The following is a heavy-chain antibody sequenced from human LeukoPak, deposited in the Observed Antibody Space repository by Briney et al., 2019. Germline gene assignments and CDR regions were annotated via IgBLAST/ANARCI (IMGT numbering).Heavy chain of an antibody. CDR3: ARAGDYYGSGSSPPDNWFDP. D-gene: IGHD3-10*01. CDR2: ISSSSSYI. V-gene: IGHV3-21*01. J-gene: IGHJ5*02. CDR1: GFTFSSYS. Sequence: GGSLRLSCAASGFTFSSYSMNWVRQAPGKGLEWVSSISSSSSYIYYADSVKGRFTISRDNAKNSLYLQMNSLRAEDTAVYYCARAGDYYGSGSSPPDNWFDPWGQGTLVTVSS.